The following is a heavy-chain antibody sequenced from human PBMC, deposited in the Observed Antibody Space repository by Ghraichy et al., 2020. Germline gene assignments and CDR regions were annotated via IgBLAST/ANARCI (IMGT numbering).Heavy chain of an antibody. V-gene: IGHV4-59*01. J-gene: IGHJ3*02. CDR2: IYYSGST. Sequence: SQTLSLTCTVSGGSISSYYWSWIRQPPGKGLEWIGYIYYSGSTNYNPSLKSRVTISVDTSKNQFSLKLSSVTAADTAVYYCARVSGEIVGAFDIWGQGTMVTVSS. D-gene: IGHD3-10*01. CDR1: GGSISSYY. CDR3: ARVSGEIVGAFDI.